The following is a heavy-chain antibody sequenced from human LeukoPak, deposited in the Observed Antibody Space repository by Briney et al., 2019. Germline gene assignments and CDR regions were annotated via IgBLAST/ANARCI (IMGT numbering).Heavy chain of an antibody. CDR2: INPNSGGT. D-gene: IGHD1-1*01. V-gene: IGHV1-2*02. J-gene: IGHJ3*02. Sequence: GASVKVSCKASGYTFTGYYMHWVRQAPGQGLEWMGWINPNSGGTNYAQKFQGRVTMTRDTSISTAYMELSRLRSDDTAAYYCARGSGTMGDAFDIWGQGTMVTVSS. CDR1: GYTFTGYY. CDR3: ARGSGTMGDAFDI.